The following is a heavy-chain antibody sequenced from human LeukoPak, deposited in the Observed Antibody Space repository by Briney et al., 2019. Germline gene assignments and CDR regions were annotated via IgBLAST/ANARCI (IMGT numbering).Heavy chain of an antibody. D-gene: IGHD6-6*01. CDR2: INYSGST. Sequence: SETLSLTCTVSGGSISSYYWSWIRQPPGKGLEWIGYINYSGSTNYNPSLKSRVTISVDTSKNQFSLKLSSVTAADTAVYYCASRRQSGDFDYWGQGTLVTVSS. J-gene: IGHJ4*02. V-gene: IGHV4-59*01. CDR1: GGSISSYY. CDR3: ASRRQSGDFDY.